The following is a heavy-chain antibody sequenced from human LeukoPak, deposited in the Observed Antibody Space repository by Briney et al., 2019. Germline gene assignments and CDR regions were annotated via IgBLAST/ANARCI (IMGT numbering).Heavy chain of an antibody. CDR1: GFTFSSYE. D-gene: IGHD3-22*01. J-gene: IGHJ3*02. V-gene: IGHV3-21*04. CDR3: ARTLINYDSSGYHAFHAFDI. Sequence: GGSLRLSCAASGFTFSSYEMNWVRQAPGKGLEWVSSISSSSSYIYYADSVKGRFTISRDNAENSLYLQMDSLRAEDTAVYYCARTLINYDSSGYHAFHAFDIWGQGTMVTVSS. CDR2: ISSSSSYI.